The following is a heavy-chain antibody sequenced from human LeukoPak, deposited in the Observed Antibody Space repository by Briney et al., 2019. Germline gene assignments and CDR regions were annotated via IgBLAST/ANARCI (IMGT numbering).Heavy chain of an antibody. Sequence: SVKVSCTASGGTFITYAISWVRQAPGQGLEWMGGIISLFRTANYAQKFQGRVTITADESTTTVHMELSSLRSEDTAIYYCAKQLRVSGTLVEFDLWGQGTLVTVSS. CDR3: AKQLRVSGTLVEFDL. CDR1: GGTFITYA. D-gene: IGHD6-19*01. CDR2: IISLFRTA. V-gene: IGHV1-69*13. J-gene: IGHJ5*02.